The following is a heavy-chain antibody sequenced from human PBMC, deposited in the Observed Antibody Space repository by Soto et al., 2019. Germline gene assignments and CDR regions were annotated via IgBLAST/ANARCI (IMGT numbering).Heavy chain of an antibody. CDR3: ASVVDTAMGFFDY. CDR1: GRSFSGYY. J-gene: IGHJ4*02. CDR2: INHSGST. V-gene: IGHV4-34*01. Sequence: SETLSLTCAVYGRSFSGYYWSWIRQPPGKGLEWIGEINHSGSTNYNPSLKSRVTISVDTSKNQFSLKLSSVTAADTAVYYCASVVDTAMGFFDYWGQGTLVTVS. D-gene: IGHD5-18*01.